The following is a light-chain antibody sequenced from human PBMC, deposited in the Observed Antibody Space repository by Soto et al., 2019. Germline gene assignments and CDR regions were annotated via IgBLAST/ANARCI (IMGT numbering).Light chain of an antibody. J-gene: IGLJ1*01. CDR3: SSYTSISTSYV. CDR2: EVH. CDR1: SSDVGSYNY. V-gene: IGLV2-14*01. Sequence: QSALTQPASVSGSPGQSITISCTGTSSDVGSYNYVSWFQQHPGKAPKLMIYEVHNRSSGVSDRFFGSKSGNTASLTISGLQAEDEADYYCSSYTSISTSYVFGTGTKLTVL.